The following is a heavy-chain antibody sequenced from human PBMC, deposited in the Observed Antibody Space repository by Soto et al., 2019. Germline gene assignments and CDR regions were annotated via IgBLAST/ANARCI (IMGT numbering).Heavy chain of an antibody. Sequence: GGSLRLSCAASGFTFSSYGMHWVRQAPGKELEWVAVIWYDGSNKYYEDSVKGRFTISRDNSKNTLYLQMNSLRAEETAVYYCSRDYYGSCSPIDAWYAPCGQGTLVTVSP. CDR2: IWYDGSNK. D-gene: IGHD3-10*01. CDR1: GFTFSSYG. J-gene: IGHJ5*02. CDR3: SRDYYGSCSPIDAWYAP. V-gene: IGHV3-33*01.